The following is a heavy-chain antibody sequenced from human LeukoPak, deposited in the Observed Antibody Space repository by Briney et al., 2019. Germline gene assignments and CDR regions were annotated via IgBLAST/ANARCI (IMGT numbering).Heavy chain of an antibody. V-gene: IGHV3-21*01. CDR2: ISSSSSYI. D-gene: IGHD4-11*01. CDR1: GFTFSSYS. Sequence: GGSLRLSCAASGFTFSSYSMNWVRQAPGKGLEWVSSISSSSSYIYYAESVKGRFTISRDNANNSLYLQMSSLRAEDTAVYYCARDGSRSNYVGGVSYWGQGTLVTVSS. CDR3: ARDGSRSNYVGGVSY. J-gene: IGHJ4*02.